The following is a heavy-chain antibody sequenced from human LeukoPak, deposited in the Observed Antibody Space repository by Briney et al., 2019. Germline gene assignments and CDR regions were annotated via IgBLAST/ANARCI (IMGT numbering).Heavy chain of an antibody. V-gene: IGHV3-21*01. CDR2: ISSSSSYI. CDR1: GFTFSSYS. J-gene: IGHJ4*02. D-gene: IGHD5-18*01. Sequence: GGSLRLSCAASGFTFSSYSMNWVRQAPGKGLEWVSSISSSSSYIYYADSVKGRFTISRDNAKNSLYLQMNSLRAEDTAVYYCARHVDTALVFDYWGQGTVDSLFS. CDR3: ARHVDTALVFDY.